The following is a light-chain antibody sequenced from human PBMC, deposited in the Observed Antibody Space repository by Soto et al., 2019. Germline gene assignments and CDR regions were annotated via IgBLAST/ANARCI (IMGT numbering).Light chain of an antibody. J-gene: IGKJ4*01. CDR2: AAS. V-gene: IGKV1-39*01. Sequence: DVQMTQSPSSLSASVGDRVTITCRASQSISSYLNWYQQKPGKAPKVLINAASSLQSGVPSRFSGSGSGTEFTLTISSLQPEDFAIYYCQQSFTTPLTFGGGTKVEIK. CDR1: QSISSY. CDR3: QQSFTTPLT.